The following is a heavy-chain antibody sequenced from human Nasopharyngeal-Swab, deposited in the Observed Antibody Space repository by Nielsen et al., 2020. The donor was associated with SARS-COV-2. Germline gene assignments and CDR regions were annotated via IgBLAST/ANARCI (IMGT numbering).Heavy chain of an antibody. D-gene: IGHD2/OR15-2a*01. Sequence: GESLKISCKTSGYDFAGYWIAWVRQKPGQGLEWMGIIYPDHSGTKYSPSFRGQVTFSVDKSISTAYLQWSNLEASDNAMYYCARNMGYFHTSIWLDPWGQGTLVTVSS. CDR1: GYDFAGYW. V-gene: IGHV5-51*01. J-gene: IGHJ5*02. CDR2: IYPDHSGT. CDR3: ARNMGYFHTSIWLDP.